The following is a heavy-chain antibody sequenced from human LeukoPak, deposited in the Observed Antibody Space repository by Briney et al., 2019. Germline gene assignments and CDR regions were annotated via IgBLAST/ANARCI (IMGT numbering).Heavy chain of an antibody. CDR2: INQDGSEK. CDR1: GFTFSRNW. J-gene: IGHJ3*02. CDR3: ARVGSGNFLGAFDI. V-gene: IGHV3-7*03. D-gene: IGHD1-26*01. Sequence: GGSLRLSCAASGFTFSRNWMIWVRQAPGKRLEWVANINQDGSEKYYVDSVKGRFTISRDNAKNSLFLQMNSLRAEDTAVYYCARVGSGNFLGAFDIWGQGTMVTVSS.